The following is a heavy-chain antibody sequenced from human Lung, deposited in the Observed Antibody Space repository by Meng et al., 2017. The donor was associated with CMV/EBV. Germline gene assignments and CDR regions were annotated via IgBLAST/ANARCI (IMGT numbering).Heavy chain of an antibody. D-gene: IGHD2-2*01. J-gene: IGHJ6*02. Sequence: GGSLRLXCVAYRLTHFKSYSMHWVRQAPGKGLEWVAILTYDGSQRYYTDSVKGRFTISRDNSMVTMYLQMNSLRPEDTAVYYCARASFCSSSTCWYGMDGWGQGTTVTVSS. CDR3: ARASFCSSSTCWYGMDG. CDR2: LTYDGSQR. V-gene: IGHV3-30*03. CDR1: RLTHFKSYS.